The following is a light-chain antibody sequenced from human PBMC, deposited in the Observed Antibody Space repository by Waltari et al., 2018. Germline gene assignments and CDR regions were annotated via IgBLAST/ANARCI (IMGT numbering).Light chain of an antibody. Sequence: DIQMTQSPSTLSASVGVRVTLTCRASQNVGGWLAWHQQQPGPAPNLLCYEASSLETGVPSRFSGGGSGTDFTLTISSLQPDDFAVYYCQQYKDDPWTFGQGTKVDVK. CDR2: EAS. J-gene: IGKJ1*01. CDR1: QNVGGW. V-gene: IGKV1-5*03. CDR3: QQYKDDPWT.